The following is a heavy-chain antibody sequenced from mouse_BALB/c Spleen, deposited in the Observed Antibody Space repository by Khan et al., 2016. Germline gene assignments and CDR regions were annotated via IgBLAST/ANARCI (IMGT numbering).Heavy chain of an antibody. J-gene: IGHJ4*01. V-gene: IGHV7-3*02. Sequence: EVELVESGGGLVQPGGSLRLSCATSGFTFTDYYMSWARQPPGKALEWIGFIRTKANGYTTEHSVSGKGPFTNSRNTSQSTPNLQINTLRAENSATYYCARGGGRSGYAMDYGEGTTAVAVSS. CDR2: IRTKANGYTT. CDR3: ARGGGRSGYAMDY. D-gene: IGHD3-1*01. CDR1: GFTFTDYY.